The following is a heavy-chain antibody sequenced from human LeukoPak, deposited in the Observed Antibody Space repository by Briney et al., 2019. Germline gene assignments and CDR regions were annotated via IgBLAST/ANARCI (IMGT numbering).Heavy chain of an antibody. CDR2: ISGSGGST. CDR1: GFTFSSYA. D-gene: IGHD6-19*01. V-gene: IGHV3-23*01. Sequence: GGSLRLSCAASGFTFSSYAMSWVRQVPRKGLEWVSAISGSGGSTYYADSVKGRFTISRDNSKNTLYLQMNSLRAEDTAVYYCAKDGRAVAGTGGKFDYWGQGTLVTVSS. J-gene: IGHJ4*02. CDR3: AKDGRAVAGTGGKFDY.